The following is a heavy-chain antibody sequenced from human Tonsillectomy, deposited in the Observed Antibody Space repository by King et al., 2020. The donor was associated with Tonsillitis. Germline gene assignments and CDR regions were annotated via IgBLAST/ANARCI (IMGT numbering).Heavy chain of an antibody. D-gene: IGHD5-12*01. CDR2: IWFHGNNK. Sequence: VQLVESGGGVVQPGRSLRLSCTASAFDFSSFAMHWVRQAPGKGLEWLAIIWFHGNNKYYADFVKGRFTISRDNSKSTRYLQMNSLRAEETAVYYCARGGVGYSGYDGAFDIWGQGTMVTVSS. J-gene: IGHJ3*02. CDR1: AFDFSSFA. V-gene: IGHV3-33*08. CDR3: ARGGVGYSGYDGAFDI.